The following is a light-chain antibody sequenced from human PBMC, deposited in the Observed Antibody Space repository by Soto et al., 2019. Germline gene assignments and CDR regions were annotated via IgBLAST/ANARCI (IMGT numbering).Light chain of an antibody. V-gene: IGKV1-5*01. J-gene: IGKJ5*01. CDR1: QNIRNL. CDR3: QQYNTYAT. Sequence: DIQLTQSPSTLSASVGDSVTINFRASQNIRNLLAWYQQKPGKAPKPLIYDASTLKTGVPSRFSGSGSGSEFNFTITGLQPDDFATYFCQQYNTYATFGQGTRLEIK. CDR2: DAS.